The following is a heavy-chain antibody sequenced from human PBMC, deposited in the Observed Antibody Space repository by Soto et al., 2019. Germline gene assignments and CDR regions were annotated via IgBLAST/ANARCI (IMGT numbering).Heavy chain of an antibody. J-gene: IGHJ4*02. CDR3: AKDQASGQGSFDS. V-gene: IGHV3-30*18. CDR1: RFTVNIYC. Sequence: LXLSCAASRFTVNIYCMHWVRQAPDKGLEWVALISYDGSNQYYADSVKGRFTISRDNSKNTLFLQMNSLRADDTAVYYCAKDQASGQGSFDSWGQGTLVTVSS. CDR2: ISYDGSNQ.